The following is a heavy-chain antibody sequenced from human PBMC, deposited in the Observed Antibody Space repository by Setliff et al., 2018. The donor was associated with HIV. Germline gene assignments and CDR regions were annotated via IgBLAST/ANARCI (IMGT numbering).Heavy chain of an antibody. CDR2: IIPIFGTA. J-gene: IGHJ6*03. V-gene: IGHV1-69*13. D-gene: IGHD6-19*01. CDR3: ARDPRIAVARDYYYYYMDV. Sequence: SVKVSCKASGGTFSSYAISWVRQAPGQGLEWMGGIIPIFGTADYAKKFQGRVTITADESTSTAYMELSSLRSEDTAVYYCARDPRIAVARDYYYYYMDVWGKGTTVTV. CDR1: GGTFSSYA.